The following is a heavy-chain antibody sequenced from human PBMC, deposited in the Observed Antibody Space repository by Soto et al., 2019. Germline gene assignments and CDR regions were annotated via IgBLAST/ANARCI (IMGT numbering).Heavy chain of an antibody. CDR3: ARDGAGYSSGWYFDY. Sequence: GGSLRLSCAASGFTFSSYWTSWVRQAPGKGLEWVANIKQDGSEKYYVDSVKGRFTISRDNAKNSLYLQMNSLRAEDTAVYYCARDGAGYSSGWYFDYWGQGTLVTVSS. D-gene: IGHD6-19*01. CDR1: GFTFSSYW. CDR2: IKQDGSEK. V-gene: IGHV3-7*03. J-gene: IGHJ4*02.